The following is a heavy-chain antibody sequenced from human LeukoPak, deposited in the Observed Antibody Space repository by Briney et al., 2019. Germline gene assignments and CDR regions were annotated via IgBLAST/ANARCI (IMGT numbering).Heavy chain of an antibody. Sequence: SETLSLTCTVSGGSISSYYWSWIRQPPGKGLEWIGYIYYSGSTNYNPSLKNRVTISVDTSKNQFSLKLSSVTAADTAVYYCARGTTIAATDWGHGTLVTVSS. CDR1: GGSISSYY. CDR2: IYYSGST. V-gene: IGHV4-59*01. CDR3: ARGTTIAATD. J-gene: IGHJ4*01. D-gene: IGHD6-13*01.